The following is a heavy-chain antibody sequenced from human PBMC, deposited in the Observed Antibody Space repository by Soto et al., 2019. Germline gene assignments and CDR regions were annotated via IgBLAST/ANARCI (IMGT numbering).Heavy chain of an antibody. CDR2: ISFTGTT. Sequence: SLRLSCAASGFTFSSYVMSWVRQAPGKGLEWVSGISFTGTTYYADSVKGRFTISRDNSKSTLYLQMNSLRAEDTALYYCARKGPTPGTKHRDYWGQGTLVTVSS. CDR1: GFTFSSYV. D-gene: IGHD4-17*01. V-gene: IGHV3-23*01. J-gene: IGHJ4*02. CDR3: ARKGPTPGTKHRDY.